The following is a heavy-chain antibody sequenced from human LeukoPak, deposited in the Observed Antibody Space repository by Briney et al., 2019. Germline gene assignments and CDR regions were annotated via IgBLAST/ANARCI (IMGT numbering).Heavy chain of an antibody. Sequence: ASETLSLTCTVSGGSISSYYWSWIRQPPGKGLEWIGYIYYSGSTNYNPSLKSRVTISVDTSKNQFSLKLSSVTAADTAVYYCASNYYDSSGYVDYWGQGTLVTVSS. CDR1: GGSISSYY. J-gene: IGHJ4*02. CDR3: ASNYYDSSGYVDY. D-gene: IGHD3-22*01. V-gene: IGHV4-59*08. CDR2: IYYSGST.